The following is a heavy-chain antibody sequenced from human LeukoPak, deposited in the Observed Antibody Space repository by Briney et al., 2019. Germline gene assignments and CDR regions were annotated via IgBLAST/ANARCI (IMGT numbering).Heavy chain of an antibody. J-gene: IGHJ3*02. CDR1: GFTFSSYE. Sequence: GGSLRLSCAASGFTFSSYEMNWVRQAPGKGLEWVSYISSSGSTIYYADSVKGRFTISRDNAKNSLYLQMNNLRAEDTAVYYCARWDYGDYGHDAFDIWGQGTMVTVSS. V-gene: IGHV3-48*03. D-gene: IGHD4-17*01. CDR2: ISSSGSTI. CDR3: ARWDYGDYGHDAFDI.